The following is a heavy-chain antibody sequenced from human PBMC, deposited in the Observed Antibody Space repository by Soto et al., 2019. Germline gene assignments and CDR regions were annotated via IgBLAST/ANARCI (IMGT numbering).Heavy chain of an antibody. CDR3: ASFFSQAEDGIRDKLPVSAFLLNRSSDL. J-gene: IGHJ2*01. D-gene: IGHD2-15*01. Sequence: PGKGLEWIGYIYYRGSTTYNPALKSRLSISVDTSKNQFSLRLSSVTAADTAVYYCASFFSQAEDGIRDKLPVSAFLLNRSSDL. CDR2: IYYRGST. V-gene: IGHV4-59*01.